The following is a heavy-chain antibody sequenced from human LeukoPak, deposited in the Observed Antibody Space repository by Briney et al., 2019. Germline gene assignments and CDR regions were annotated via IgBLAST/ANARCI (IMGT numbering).Heavy chain of an antibody. CDR1: GFTFDDYA. Sequence: PGGSLRLSCAASGFTFDDYAMNWVRQAPGKGLEWVSSISSSSIYIYYADSLKGRFTISRDNAKNSLYLQMNSLRAEDTAVYYCARGRDGYNLVDAFDIWGQGIMVTVSS. CDR2: ISSSSIYI. V-gene: IGHV3-21*01. J-gene: IGHJ3*02. D-gene: IGHD5-24*01. CDR3: ARGRDGYNLVDAFDI.